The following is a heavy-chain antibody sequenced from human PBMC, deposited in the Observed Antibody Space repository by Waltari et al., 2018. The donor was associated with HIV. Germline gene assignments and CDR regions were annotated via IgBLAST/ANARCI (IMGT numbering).Heavy chain of an antibody. J-gene: IGHJ6*03. V-gene: IGHV3-9*01. CDR3: AKGRTGYYYYYMDV. CDR1: GFTFDDYA. Sequence: EVQLVESGGGLVQPGRSLRLSCAASGFTFDDYAMHWVRQAPGKGLEWVSGISWNSGSIGYADSVKGRVTISRDNAKNSLYLQMNSLRAEDTALYYCAKGRTGYYYYYMDVWGKGTTVTVSS. CDR2: ISWNSGSI.